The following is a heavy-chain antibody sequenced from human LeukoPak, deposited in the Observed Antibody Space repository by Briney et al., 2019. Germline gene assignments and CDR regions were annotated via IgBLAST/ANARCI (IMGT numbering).Heavy chain of an antibody. D-gene: IGHD3-22*01. CDR2: IQSKTDGGTT. J-gene: IGHJ4*02. CDR3: TFSPTGYYYDTSE. Sequence: GGSLRLSCAASGFTFDDYGMSWVRQAPGKGLEWVGLIQSKTDGGTTVYAGSVKGRFTFSRDDSKNTVYLQMNSLKAEDTAVYYCTFSPTGYYYDTSEWGQGTLVTVSS. V-gene: IGHV3-15*01. CDR1: GFTFDDYG.